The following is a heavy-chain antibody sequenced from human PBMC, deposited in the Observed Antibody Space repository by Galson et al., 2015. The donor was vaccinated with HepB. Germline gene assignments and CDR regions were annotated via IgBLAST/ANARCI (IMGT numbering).Heavy chain of an antibody. Sequence: SVKVSCKASGYTFTSYYMHWVRQAPGQGLEWMGIINPSGGSTSYAQKFQGRVTMTRDTSTSTVYMELSSLRSEDTAVYYCARVLQQWLVRGAFDIWGQGTMVTVSS. CDR3: ARVLQQWLVRGAFDI. CDR2: INPSGGST. J-gene: IGHJ3*02. D-gene: IGHD6-19*01. V-gene: IGHV1-46*01. CDR1: GYTFTSYY.